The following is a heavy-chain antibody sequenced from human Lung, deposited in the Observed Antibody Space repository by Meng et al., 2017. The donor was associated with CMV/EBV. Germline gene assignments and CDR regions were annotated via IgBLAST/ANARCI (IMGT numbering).Heavy chain of an antibody. CDR1: GYTFTDYR. V-gene: IGHV1-2*02. CDR2: ISPNNGAT. J-gene: IGHJ3*02. D-gene: IGHD3-3*01. Sequence: AXVXVSXXASGYTFTDYRMHWVRQAPGQGLEWMGWISPNNGATNYAQKLQGRVTMTRDTSISTAYMELNRLTYDDTAMYYCASKMYYDFWSVYRETEGVGPFDIWGQGTLVXVSS. CDR3: ASKMYYDFWSVYRETEGVGPFDI.